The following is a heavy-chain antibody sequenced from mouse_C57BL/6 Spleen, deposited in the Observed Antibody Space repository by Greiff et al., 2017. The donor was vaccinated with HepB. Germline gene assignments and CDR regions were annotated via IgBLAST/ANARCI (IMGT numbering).Heavy chain of an antibody. V-gene: IGHV1-76*01. CDR2: IYPGSGNT. D-gene: IGHD2-2*01. CDR1: GYTFTDYY. Sequence: QVQLQQSGAELVRPGASVKLSCKASGYTFTDYYINWVKQRPGQGLEWIARIYPGSGNTYYNEKFKGKATLTAEKSSSTAYMQLSSLTSEDSAVYFCAREGYDGNYYAMDYWGQGTSVTVSS. CDR3: AREGYDGNYYAMDY. J-gene: IGHJ4*01.